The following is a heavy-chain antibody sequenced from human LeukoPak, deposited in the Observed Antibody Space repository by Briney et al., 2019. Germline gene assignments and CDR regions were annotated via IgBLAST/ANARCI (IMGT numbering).Heavy chain of an antibody. D-gene: IGHD3-22*01. Sequence: PSETLSLTCTVSGGLIGNYFWSWLRQPPGKGLEWIGYVYYSGTTNYKPSLKSRATISVDSSQNQFSLKLTSVTAADTAVYYCARGRDTTGFPLGYWGQGTLVVVSS. J-gene: IGHJ4*02. V-gene: IGHV4-59*01. CDR3: ARGRDTTGFPLGY. CDR1: GGLIGNYF. CDR2: VYYSGTT.